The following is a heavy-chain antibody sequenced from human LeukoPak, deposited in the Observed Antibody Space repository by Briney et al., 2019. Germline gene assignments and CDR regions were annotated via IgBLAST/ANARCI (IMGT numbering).Heavy chain of an antibody. J-gene: IGHJ5*02. D-gene: IGHD4-17*01. Sequence: ASVKVSCKASGGTFSSYAISWVRQAPGQGLEWMGGIIPIFGTANYAQKFQGRVTITADKSTSTAYMELSSLRSEDTAVYYCAKESTVTPGNVNWFDTWGQGALVTVSS. CDR1: GGTFSSYA. CDR3: AKESTVTPGNVNWFDT. CDR2: IIPIFGTA. V-gene: IGHV1-69*06.